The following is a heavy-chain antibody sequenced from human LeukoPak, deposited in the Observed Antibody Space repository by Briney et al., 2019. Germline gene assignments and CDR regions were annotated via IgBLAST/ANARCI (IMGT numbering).Heavy chain of an antibody. Sequence: GGSLRLSCAASGFTFSSYGMHWVRQAPGKGLEWVAVIWYDGSNKYYADSVKGRFTISRDNSKNTLYLQMNSLRAEDTAVYYCARDRGSGSGWYDHTLDYWGQGTLVTVSS. J-gene: IGHJ4*02. D-gene: IGHD6-19*01. CDR3: ARDRGSGSGWYDHTLDY. CDR2: IWYDGSNK. CDR1: GFTFSSYG. V-gene: IGHV3-33*01.